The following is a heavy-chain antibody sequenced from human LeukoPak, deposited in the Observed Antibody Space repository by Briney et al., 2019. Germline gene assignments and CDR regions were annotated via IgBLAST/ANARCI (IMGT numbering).Heavy chain of an antibody. V-gene: IGHV4-30-4*08. CDR1: GGSISSGDYY. CDR3: ARELLVPAATLDY. D-gene: IGHD2-2*01. J-gene: IGHJ4*02. CDR2: IYYSGST. Sequence: SQTLSLTCTVSGGSISSGDYYWSWIRQPPGKGLEWIGYIYYSGSTYYNPSLKSRVTISVDTSKIQFSLKLSSVTAADTAVYYCARELLVPAATLDYWGQGTLVTVSS.